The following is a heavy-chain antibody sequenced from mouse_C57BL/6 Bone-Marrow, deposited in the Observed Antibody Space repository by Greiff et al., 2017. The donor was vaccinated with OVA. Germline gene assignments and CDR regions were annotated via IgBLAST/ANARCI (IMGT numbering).Heavy chain of an antibody. CDR3: ARNYYGSWYYFDY. V-gene: IGHV2-2*01. J-gene: IGHJ2*01. D-gene: IGHD1-1*01. CDR1: GFSLTSYG. Sequence: QVQLQQSGPGLVQPSQSLSITCTVSGFSLTSYGVHWVRQSPGKGLEWLGVIWSGGSTDYNAAFISRLSISKDNSKSQVFFKMNSLQADDTAIYYCARNYYGSWYYFDYWGQGTTLTVSS. CDR2: IWSGGST.